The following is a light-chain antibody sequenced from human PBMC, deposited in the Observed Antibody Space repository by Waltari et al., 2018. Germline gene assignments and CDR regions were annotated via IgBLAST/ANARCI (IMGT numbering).Light chain of an antibody. CDR2: LEGSGSY. Sequence: QPVLTQSSPASASLGSSVKLTCTLSSGHSSYIIAWHQQQPGKAPRYLMKLEGSGSYSKGSGVPDRFSGSSSVADRYLIISNIQSEDEADYYCETWHSNTQVFGGGTKLTVL. CDR1: SGHSSYI. CDR3: ETWHSNTQV. J-gene: IGLJ2*01. V-gene: IGLV4-60*03.